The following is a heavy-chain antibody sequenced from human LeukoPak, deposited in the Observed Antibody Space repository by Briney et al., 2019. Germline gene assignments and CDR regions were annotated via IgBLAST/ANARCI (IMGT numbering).Heavy chain of an antibody. D-gene: IGHD3-22*01. CDR2: ISSSSSYI. V-gene: IGHV3-21*01. CDR3: ARDGSYYDSSGYEYFDY. J-gene: IGHJ4*02. Sequence: PGGSLRLSCAASGFTFSSYSMNWVRQAPGKGLEWVSSISSSSSYIYYADSVKGRFTISRDNAKNSLYLQMNSLRAEDTAVYYCARDGSYYDSSGYEYFDYWGQGTLVTVSS. CDR1: GFTFSSYS.